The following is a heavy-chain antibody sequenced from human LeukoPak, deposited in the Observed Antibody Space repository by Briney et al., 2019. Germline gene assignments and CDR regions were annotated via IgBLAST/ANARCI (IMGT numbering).Heavy chain of an antibody. J-gene: IGHJ4*02. V-gene: IGHV4-39*07. Sequence: SETLSLTCTVSGGTISTSSYYWGWVRQPPGKGLEWIGNIFYSGSTYYSPSLKSRVTISLDTSRNQFSLKLNSVTAADTAVYYCARERYSLGELLHDYWGQGTLVTVSS. CDR3: ARERYSLGELLHDY. CDR2: IFYSGST. CDR1: GGTISTSSYY. D-gene: IGHD3-10*01.